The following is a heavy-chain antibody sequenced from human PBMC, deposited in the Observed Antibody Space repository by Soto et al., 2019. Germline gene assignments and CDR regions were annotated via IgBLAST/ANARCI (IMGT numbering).Heavy chain of an antibody. Sequence: GGSLRLSCAASGFTFSSYAMCWVRQAPGKGLEWVSSISVSGDRTFYADSVKGRFTISRDNSKNTLYLQMNSLRAEDTAVYYCARHRTSILRFLENYGMDVWGQGTTVTVS. CDR3: ARHRTSILRFLENYGMDV. V-gene: IGHV3-23*01. J-gene: IGHJ6*02. D-gene: IGHD3-3*01. CDR1: GFTFSSYA. CDR2: ISVSGDRT.